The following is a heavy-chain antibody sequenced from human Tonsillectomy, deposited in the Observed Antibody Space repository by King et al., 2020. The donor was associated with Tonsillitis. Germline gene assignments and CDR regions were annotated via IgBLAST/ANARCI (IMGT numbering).Heavy chain of an antibody. CDR2: IDWDDDK. J-gene: IGHJ5*02. D-gene: IGHD1-26*01. Sequence: VTLKESGPALVKPTQTLTLTCTFSGFSLSTSGMRVSWIRQPPGKALEWLARIDWDDDKFYSTSLKTRLTISKDTPKNQVVLTMTNMDPVDKATYYCTRGGSYRDWCDPRGQGTLVTVSS. CDR1: GFSLSTSGMR. V-gene: IGHV2-70*04. CDR3: TRGGSYRDWCDP.